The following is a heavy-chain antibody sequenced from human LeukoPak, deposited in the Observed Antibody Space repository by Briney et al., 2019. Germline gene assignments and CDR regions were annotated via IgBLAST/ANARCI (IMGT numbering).Heavy chain of an antibody. CDR2: IKQDGSEK. D-gene: IGHD3-10*01. CDR1: GFTFSSYL. J-gene: IGHJ4*02. CDR3: AVLRGNNY. V-gene: IGHV3-7*01. Sequence: PGGSLRLSCAASGFTFSSYLMTWVRQAPGKGLEWVANIKQDGSEKYYVDSVEGRFSISRDNAKNSLYLQMNSLRAEDTAVYYCAVLRGNNYWGQGTLVTVSS.